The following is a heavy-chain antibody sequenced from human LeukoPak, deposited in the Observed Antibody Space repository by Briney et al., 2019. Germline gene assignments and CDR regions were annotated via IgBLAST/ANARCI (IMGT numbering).Heavy chain of an antibody. CDR2: IHPNSGAT. V-gene: IGHV1-2*02. CDR3: ARDRAATSSLDY. D-gene: IGHD6-6*01. J-gene: IGHJ4*02. Sequence: ASVKVSCKASGYAFTGYYIHWVRPAPGQGLEWMGWIHPNSGATNYAPKFQGRVTMTRDTSITTAYMDLSSLSTDDTAVYYCARDRAATSSLDYWGQGTLVPVSS. CDR1: GYAFTGYY.